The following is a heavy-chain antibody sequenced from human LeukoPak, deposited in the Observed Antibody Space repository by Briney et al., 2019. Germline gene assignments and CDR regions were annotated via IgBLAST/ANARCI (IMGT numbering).Heavy chain of an antibody. CDR3: ARAGNSGWADY. J-gene: IGHJ4*02. Sequence: AASVKVSCKASGYTLTSYDINWVRQATGQGLEWMGWMNPNSGNTGYAQKFQGRVTMTRNTSMSTAYMELSSLRSEDTAVYYCARAGNSGWADYWGQGTLVTVSS. V-gene: IGHV1-8*01. CDR1: GYTLTSYD. D-gene: IGHD6-19*01. CDR2: MNPNSGNT.